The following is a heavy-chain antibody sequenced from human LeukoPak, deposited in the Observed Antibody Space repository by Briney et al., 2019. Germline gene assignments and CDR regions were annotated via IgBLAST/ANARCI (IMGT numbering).Heavy chain of an antibody. CDR3: AKVTMVRGVIIPDAFDI. Sequence: GGSLRLSCAASGFTFSSYAMSWVRQAPGKGLEWVSAISGSGGSTYYADSVKGRFTISRDNSKNTLYLQMNCLRAEDTAVYYCAKVTMVRGVIIPDAFDIWGQGTMVTVSS. V-gene: IGHV3-23*01. CDR1: GFTFSSYA. CDR2: ISGSGGST. J-gene: IGHJ3*02. D-gene: IGHD3-10*01.